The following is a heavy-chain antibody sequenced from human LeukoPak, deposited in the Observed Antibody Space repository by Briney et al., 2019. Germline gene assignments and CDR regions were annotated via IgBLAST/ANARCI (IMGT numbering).Heavy chain of an antibody. D-gene: IGHD2-2*01. CDR3: TRLQSESSSWALDY. J-gene: IGHJ4*02. Sequence: GGSLRLSCTASGFIFGDYAMSWVRQAPGKGLECVGFIRSEAYRGTTEYAASVKGRFTISRDDSKSIAYLQMNSLKTEDTAVYYCTRLQSESSSWALDYWGQGALVTVSS. CDR1: GFIFGDYA. V-gene: IGHV3-49*04. CDR2: IRSEAYRGTT.